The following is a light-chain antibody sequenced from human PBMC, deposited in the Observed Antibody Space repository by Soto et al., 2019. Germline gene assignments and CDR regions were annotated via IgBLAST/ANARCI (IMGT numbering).Light chain of an antibody. Sequence: EIVLTQSPATLSVSPGERVTLSCRASQSVDINLAWYQQKPGQAPRLLIYGASTRATDMPGRFSGRGSGTEFTLTIDSLQSEDFAVYYCQQYNTWVTFGGGTKVDIK. CDR3: QQYNTWVT. CDR1: QSVDIN. V-gene: IGKV3-15*01. CDR2: GAS. J-gene: IGKJ4*01.